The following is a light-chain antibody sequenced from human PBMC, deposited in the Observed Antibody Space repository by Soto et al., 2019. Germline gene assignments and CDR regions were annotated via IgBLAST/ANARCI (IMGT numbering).Light chain of an antibody. Sequence: QSALTQPASVSGSPGQSITISCTGTSSDVGAYNFVSWYQHHPGRAPKLIIYEVTIRPSGVSNRSSGSKSGNTASLTISGLQAEDEADYYCSSYTTSAPYVFGSGTKLTVL. J-gene: IGLJ1*01. CDR2: EVT. CDR3: SSYTTSAPYV. CDR1: SSDVGAYNF. V-gene: IGLV2-14*01.